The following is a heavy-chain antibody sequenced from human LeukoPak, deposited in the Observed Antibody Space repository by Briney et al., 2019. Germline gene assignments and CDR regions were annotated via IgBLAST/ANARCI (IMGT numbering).Heavy chain of an antibody. CDR1: GFTFDDYA. J-gene: IGHJ2*01. V-gene: IGHV3-53*05. CDR3: ATNAVVVAATGVLDI. D-gene: IGHD2-15*01. Sequence: GRSLRLSCAASGFTFDDYAMHWVRQAPGKGLEWVSVIYSGGSTYYADSVKGRFTISRDNSQNTLYLQMNGLRAEDTGVYYCATNAVVVAATGVLDIWGRGTLVTVSS. CDR2: IYSGGST.